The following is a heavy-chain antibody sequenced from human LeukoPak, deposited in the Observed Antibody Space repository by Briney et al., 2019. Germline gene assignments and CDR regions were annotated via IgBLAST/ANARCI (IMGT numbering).Heavy chain of an antibody. CDR2: IYYSGST. CDR1: GGSISSYY. Sequence: SETLPLTCTVSGGSISSYYWSWIRQPPGKGLEWIGYIYYSGSTNYNPSLKSRVTISVDTSKNQFSLKLSSVTAADTAVYYCARHGGSGYSSGWYPYYFDYWGQGTLVTVSS. CDR3: ARHGGSGYSSGWYPYYFDY. J-gene: IGHJ4*02. D-gene: IGHD6-19*01. V-gene: IGHV4-59*08.